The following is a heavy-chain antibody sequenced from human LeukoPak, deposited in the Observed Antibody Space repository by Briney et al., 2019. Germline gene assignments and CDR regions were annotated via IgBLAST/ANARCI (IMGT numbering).Heavy chain of an antibody. V-gene: IGHV3-23*01. CDR2: ISGSGGST. CDR3: AKGAASYCTNGVCSYYYGMDV. Sequence: GGSLRLSCAASGFTFSSYAMSWVRQAPGKGLEWVSAISGSGGSTYYADSVKGRFTISRDNSKNTLYLQMNSLRAEDTAVYYCAKGAASYCTNGVCSYYYGMDVWGQGTTVTVSS. D-gene: IGHD2-8*01. J-gene: IGHJ6*02. CDR1: GFTFSSYA.